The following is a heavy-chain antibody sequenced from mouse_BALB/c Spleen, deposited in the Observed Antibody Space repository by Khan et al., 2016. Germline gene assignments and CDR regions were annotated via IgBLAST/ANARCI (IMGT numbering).Heavy chain of an antibody. V-gene: IGHV5-17*02. CDR2: ISSGSSTI. CDR3: ARKGARNSYAIDY. CDR1: GFTFSSFG. J-gene: IGHJ4*01. Sequence: EVELVESGGGLVQPGGSRKLSCVASGFTFSSFGMHWVRQAPEKGLEWVAYISSGSSTIYYADTVKGRFTISRDNPKNTLFLQMTSLRSEDSAMYYCARKGARNSYAIDYWGQGTSVTVSS.